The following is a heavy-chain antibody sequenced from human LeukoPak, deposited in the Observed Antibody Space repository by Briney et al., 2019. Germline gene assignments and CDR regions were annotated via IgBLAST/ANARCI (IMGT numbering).Heavy chain of an antibody. D-gene: IGHD3-9*01. CDR2: ISWNSGSI. V-gene: IGHV3-9*01. CDR3: AKYSSYYDILTGYIDY. CDR1: GFTFDDYA. Sequence: GGSLRLSCAAPGFTFDDYAMHWVRQAPGKGLEWVSGISWNSGSIGYADSVKGRFTISRDNAKNSLYLQMNSLRAEDTALYYCAKYSSYYDILTGYIDYWGQGTLVTVSS. J-gene: IGHJ4*02.